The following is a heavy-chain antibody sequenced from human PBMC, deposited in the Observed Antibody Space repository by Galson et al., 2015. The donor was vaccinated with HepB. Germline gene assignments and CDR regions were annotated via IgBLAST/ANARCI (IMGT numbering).Heavy chain of an antibody. CDR1: GFTFSSYG. D-gene: IGHD3-22*01. V-gene: IGHV3-30*18. J-gene: IGHJ4*02. CDR3: AKARTSPHYYDSSGWVYFDY. CDR2: ISYDGSNK. Sequence: SLRLSCAASGFTFSSYGMHWVRQAPGKGLEWVAVISYDGSNKYYADSVKGRFTISRDNSKNTLYLQMNSLRAEDTAVYYCAKARTSPHYYDSSGWVYFDYWGQGTLVTVSS.